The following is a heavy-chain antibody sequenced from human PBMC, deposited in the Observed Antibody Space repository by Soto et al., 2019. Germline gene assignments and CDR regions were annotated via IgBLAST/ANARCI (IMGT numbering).Heavy chain of an antibody. CDR1: GFSFSTHA. D-gene: IGHD6-19*01. V-gene: IGHV3-23*01. CDR3: ATGGGSIGGWFGRKFDS. Sequence: PGGSLRLSCTASGFSFSTHAMSWVRQAPGKGLEWVSSISSGGTTTFYAASVEGRFTISRDKSKNTLYLQMNSRRADDTPVYYCATGGGSIGGWFGRKFDSWGQGTQVTVSS. J-gene: IGHJ4*02. CDR2: ISSGGTTT.